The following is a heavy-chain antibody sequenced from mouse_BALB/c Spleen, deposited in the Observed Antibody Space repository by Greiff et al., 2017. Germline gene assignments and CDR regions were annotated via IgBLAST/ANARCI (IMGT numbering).Heavy chain of an antibody. CDR1: GFSLSSYS. Sequence: VQVVESGPGLVAPSQSLSITCTVSGFSLSSYSVHWVRQPPGKGLEWLGMIWGGGSTDYNSALKSRLSISKDNSKSQVFLKMNSLQTDDTAMYYCAVITTEGFDYWGQGTTLTVSS. CDR2: IWGGGST. D-gene: IGHD1-1*01. J-gene: IGHJ2*01. V-gene: IGHV2-6-4*01. CDR3: AVITTEGFDY.